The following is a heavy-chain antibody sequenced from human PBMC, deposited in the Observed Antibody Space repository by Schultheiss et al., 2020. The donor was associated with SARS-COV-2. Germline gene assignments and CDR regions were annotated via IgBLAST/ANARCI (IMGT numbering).Heavy chain of an antibody. D-gene: IGHD4/OR15-4a*01. Sequence: SQTLSLTCTVSGGSISSYYWSWIRQPAGKGLEWIGRIYTSGSTNYNPSLKSRVTMSVDTSKNQFSLKLSSVTAADTAVYYCARDFARMQGARYYYYYGMDVWGQGTTVTVSS. CDR1: GGSISSYY. CDR3: ARDFARMQGARYYYYYGMDV. V-gene: IGHV4-4*07. J-gene: IGHJ6*02. CDR2: IYTSGST.